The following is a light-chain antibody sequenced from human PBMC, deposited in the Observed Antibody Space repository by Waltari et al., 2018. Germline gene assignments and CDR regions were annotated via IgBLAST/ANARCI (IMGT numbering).Light chain of an antibody. Sequence: DIQMTQSPSSLSASVGDRVTITCQASPEIHNYLNWYQHKPGKAPKLLIYDALILETGVPSRFSGGGSGTDFTFTISSLQPEDLATYYCQHYDHVPRFTFGPGTTVHIK. CDR2: DAL. J-gene: IGKJ3*01. V-gene: IGKV1-33*01. CDR1: PEIHNY. CDR3: QHYDHVPRFT.